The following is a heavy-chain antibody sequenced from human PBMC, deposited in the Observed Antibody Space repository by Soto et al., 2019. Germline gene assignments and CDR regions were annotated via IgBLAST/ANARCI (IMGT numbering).Heavy chain of an antibody. J-gene: IGHJ6*02. Sequence: GASVKVSCKASGGTFSSYTISWVRQAPGQGLEWMGRIIPILGIANYAQKFQGRVTITADESTSTAYMELSRLRSDDTAVYYCARERISEDYYGSGSYFSDITPGYYYYGMDVWGQGTTVTVSS. CDR3: ARERISEDYYGSGSYFSDITPGYYYYGMDV. CDR2: IIPILGIA. V-gene: IGHV1-69*04. D-gene: IGHD3-10*01. CDR1: GGTFSSYT.